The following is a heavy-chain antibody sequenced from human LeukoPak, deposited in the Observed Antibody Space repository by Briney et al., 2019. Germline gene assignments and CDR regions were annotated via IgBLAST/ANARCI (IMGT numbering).Heavy chain of an antibody. CDR3: ARSIAARPYYYYGMDV. D-gene: IGHD6-6*01. Sequence: SETLSLTCTVSGGSISSYYWSWIRQPPGKGLEWIGYIYTSGSTNYNPSLKSRVTMSVDTSKNQFSLKLSSVTAADTAVYYCARSIAARPYYYYGMDVWGQGTTVTVSS. V-gene: IGHV4-4*08. CDR1: GGSISSYY. J-gene: IGHJ6*02. CDR2: IYTSGST.